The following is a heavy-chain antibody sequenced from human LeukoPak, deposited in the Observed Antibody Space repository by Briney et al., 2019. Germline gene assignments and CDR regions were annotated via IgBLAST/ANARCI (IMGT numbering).Heavy chain of an antibody. CDR1: GGSFSGYY. J-gene: IGHJ4*02. V-gene: IGHV4-34*01. CDR3: ARARRDTAMVTFFDY. D-gene: IGHD5-18*01. CDR2: IYHSGST. Sequence: SETLSLTCAVYGGSFSGYYWSWIRQPPGKGLEWIGEIYHSGSTNYNPSLKSRVTISVDKSKNQFSLKLSSVTAADTAVYYCARARRDTAMVTFFDYWGQGTLVTVSS.